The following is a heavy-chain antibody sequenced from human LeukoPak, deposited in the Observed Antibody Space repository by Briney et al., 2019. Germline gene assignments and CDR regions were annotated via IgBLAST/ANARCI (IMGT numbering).Heavy chain of an antibody. CDR1: GGSISSGGYS. V-gene: IGHV4-30-2*01. CDR3: AREAIEKGFDY. J-gene: IGHJ4*02. Sequence: SQSLSLTCAVSGGSISSGGYSWSWIRQPPGKGLEWIGYIYHSGSTYYNPSLKSRVTISVDRSKNQFSLKLSSVTAADTAVYYCAREAIEKGFDYWGQGTLVTVSS. CDR2: IYHSGST.